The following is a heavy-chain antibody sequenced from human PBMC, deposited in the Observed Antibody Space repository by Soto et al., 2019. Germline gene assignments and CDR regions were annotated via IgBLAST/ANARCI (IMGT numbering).Heavy chain of an antibody. CDR1: GGSITSFY. CDR3: GRDLSGWGYYYGLDA. V-gene: IGHV4-59*01. Sequence: SETLSLTCTVSGGSITSFYWGWIRQSPGKGLEWIAYFYHTGTTNYNPSLKSRVTISVDTSKNQFSLTLNSVTAADTAIYYCGRDLSGWGYYYGLDAWGPGTTATVS. D-gene: IGHD6-19*01. J-gene: IGHJ6*02. CDR2: FYHTGTT.